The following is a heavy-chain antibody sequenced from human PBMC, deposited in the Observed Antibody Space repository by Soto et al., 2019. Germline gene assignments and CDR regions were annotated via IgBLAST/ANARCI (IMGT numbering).Heavy chain of an antibody. Sequence: QVQLVQSGAEVRKPGSSVKVSCKASGGTFSNYALSWVRQAPGQGLEWMGGIIPLFSTANYAQKFQGTATIIADESTSTAYKELSSLRSEDTAVYYCAGAIVDTAMITLDYFYRHYGMDVWGQGTTVTVAS. D-gene: IGHD5-18*01. J-gene: IGHJ6*02. CDR1: GGTFSNYA. CDR3: AGAIVDTAMITLDYFYRHYGMDV. CDR2: IIPLFSTA. V-gene: IGHV1-69*01.